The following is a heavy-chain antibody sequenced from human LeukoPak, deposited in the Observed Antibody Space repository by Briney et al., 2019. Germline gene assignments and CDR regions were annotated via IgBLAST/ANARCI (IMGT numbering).Heavy chain of an antibody. CDR3: ARQWLRTYFDY. D-gene: IGHD5-12*01. V-gene: IGHV3-7*01. J-gene: IGHJ4*02. CDR2: IKQDGSEK. Sequence: GGSLRLSCAVSGFTFSSYWMSWVRQAPGKGLEWVANIKQDGSEKYYVDSVKGRFTISRDNAKNSLYLQMNSLRAEDTAVYYCARQWLRTYFDYWGQGTLVTVSS. CDR1: GFTFSSYW.